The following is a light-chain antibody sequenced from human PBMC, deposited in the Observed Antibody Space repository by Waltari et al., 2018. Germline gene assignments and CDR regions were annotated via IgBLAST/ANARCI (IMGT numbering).Light chain of an antibody. J-gene: IGLJ2*01. CDR2: DVS. CDR1: SSDVGGYNY. CDR3: SSYTSSSALV. V-gene: IGLV2-14*01. Sequence: QSALTQPASVSGSPGQSITISCTGTSSDVGGYNYVSWYQQHPGKAPKVMIYDVSKRHSGVSSRFSGSKSGNTASLTISGLQTEDEADYYCSSYTSSSALVYGGGTKLTVL.